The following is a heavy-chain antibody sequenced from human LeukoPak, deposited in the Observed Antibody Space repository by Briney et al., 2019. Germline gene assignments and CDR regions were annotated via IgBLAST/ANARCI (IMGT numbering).Heavy chain of an antibody. J-gene: IGHJ3*02. CDR1: GYSISSGYY. D-gene: IGHD3-9*01. CDR2: IYHSGST. V-gene: IGHV4-38-2*02. CDR3: ARDPPLLRYFDWLLDAFDI. Sequence: SETLSLTCTVSGYSISSGYYWGWIRQPPGKGLEWIGSIYHSGSTYYNPSLKSRVTISVDTSKNQFSLKLSSVTAADTAVYYRARDPPLLRYFDWLLDAFDIWGQGTMVTVSP.